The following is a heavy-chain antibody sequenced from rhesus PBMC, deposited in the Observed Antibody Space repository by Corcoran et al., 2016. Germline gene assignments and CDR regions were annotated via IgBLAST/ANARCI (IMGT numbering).Heavy chain of an antibody. J-gene: IGHJ4*01. CDR2: SYGSGGRT. CDR3: ARTNV. D-gene: IGHD1-32*01. V-gene: IGHV4-160*01. Sequence: QVQLQESGPGLVKPSETLSLTCAVSGGSIRSYYWSWIRQPPGKGLEWIGRSYGSGGRTDYNPSLKSRVTILTDTSKNQFSLNLSSVTAADTAVYFCARTNVWGQGVLVTVSS. CDR1: GGSIRSYY.